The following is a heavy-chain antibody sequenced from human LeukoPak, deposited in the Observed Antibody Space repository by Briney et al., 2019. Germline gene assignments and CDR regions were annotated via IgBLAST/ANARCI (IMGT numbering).Heavy chain of an antibody. CDR3: ARGRGSGGESTYYFDY. D-gene: IGHD6-19*01. V-gene: IGHV3-33*01. CDR1: GFTFSSYG. Sequence: PGGSLRLSCTASGFTFSSYGFHWVRQAPGTGPEWVAVIWYDGSNTYYADSVKGRFTISRDNSNNTLYLQMNSLRAEDAAVYYCARGRGSGGESTYYFDYWGQGTLVTVSP. J-gene: IGHJ4*02. CDR2: IWYDGSNT.